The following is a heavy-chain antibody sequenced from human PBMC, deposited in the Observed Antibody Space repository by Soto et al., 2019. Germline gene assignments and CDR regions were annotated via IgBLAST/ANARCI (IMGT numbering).Heavy chain of an antibody. CDR2: ISAYNGNT. D-gene: IGHD5-18*01. J-gene: IGHJ3*02. CDR3: AIWGVDTAYSRGSASDI. Sequence: ASVKVSCKASGYTFTSYGISWVRQAPGQGLEWMGWISAYNGNTNYAQKLQGRVTMTTDKSTSTAYMELSSLRSEDTAVYYCAIWGVDTAYSRGSASDIWGQGTMVTVSS. V-gene: IGHV1-18*01. CDR1: GYTFTSYG.